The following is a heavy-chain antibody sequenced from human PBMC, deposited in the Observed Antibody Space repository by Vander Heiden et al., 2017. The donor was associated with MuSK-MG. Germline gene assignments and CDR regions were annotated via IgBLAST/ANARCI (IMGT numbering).Heavy chain of an antibody. CDR2: ISSSSSYI. V-gene: IGHV3-21*01. D-gene: IGHD4-17*01. CDR1: GFTFSSYS. CDR3: ARLSYGDYYYYGMDV. Sequence: EVQLVESGGGLVKPGGSLRLSCAASGFTFSSYSMNWVRQAPGKGLEWVSSISSSSSYIYYADSVKGRFTISRDNAKNSLYLQMNSLRAEDTAVYYCARLSYGDYYYYGMDVWGQGTTVTVSS. J-gene: IGHJ6*02.